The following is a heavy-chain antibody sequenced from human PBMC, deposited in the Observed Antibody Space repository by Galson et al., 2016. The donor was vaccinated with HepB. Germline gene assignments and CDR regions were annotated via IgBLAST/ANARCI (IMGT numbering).Heavy chain of an antibody. D-gene: IGHD3-10*01. J-gene: IGHJ4*02. CDR1: GDSIRTVHW. V-gene: IGHV4-4*02. CDR3: ARNFGKTQGY. Sequence: SETLSLTCAVSGDSIRTVHWWTWVRQPPGKGLEWIGEINQDRTTNYNPSLKSRVTISIDTSKNQFSVNLSSVTAADTAVYYCARNFGKTQGYWGQGTLVTVSS. CDR2: INQDRTT.